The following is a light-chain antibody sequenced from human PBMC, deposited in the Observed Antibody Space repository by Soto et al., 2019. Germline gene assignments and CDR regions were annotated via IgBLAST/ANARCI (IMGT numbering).Light chain of an antibody. CDR3: QTRGTGIVV. V-gene: IGLV4-69*01. CDR1: SAHSSYA. Sequence: QSVLTQSPSASASLGASVKLTCTLSSAHSSYAIAWHQQQPEKGPRYLMKLNSDGSHNKGDGIPDRFSGSSSGAERYLIISSLQSEDEADYYCQTRGTGIVVFGGATKLTVL. CDR2: LNSDGSH. J-gene: IGLJ2*01.